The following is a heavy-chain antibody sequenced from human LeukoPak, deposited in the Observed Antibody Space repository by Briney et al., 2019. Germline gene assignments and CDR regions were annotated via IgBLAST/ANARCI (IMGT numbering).Heavy chain of an antibody. D-gene: IGHD2-2*01. Sequence: ASVKVSCKASGYTFTSYGISWVRQAPGQGFEWMGWISAYNGNTNYAQKLQGRVTMTTDTSTSTAYMELRSLRSDDTAVYYCARGGCSSTSCYLNQVYWFDPWGQGTLVTVSS. CDR2: ISAYNGNT. CDR3: ARGGCSSTSCYLNQVYWFDP. J-gene: IGHJ5*02. CDR1: GYTFTSYG. V-gene: IGHV1-18*01.